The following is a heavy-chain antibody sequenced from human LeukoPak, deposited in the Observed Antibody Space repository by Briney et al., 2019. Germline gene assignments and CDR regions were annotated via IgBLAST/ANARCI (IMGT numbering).Heavy chain of an antibody. V-gene: IGHV1-69*13. CDR3: ARAPTPSSSFDY. CDR1: GYTFTSYD. Sequence: SVKVSCKASGYTFTSYDINWVRQAPGQGLEWMGGIIPIFGTANYAQKFQGRVTITADESTSTAYMELSSLRSEDTAVYYCARAPTPSSSFDYWGQGTLVTVSS. D-gene: IGHD6-6*01. CDR2: IIPIFGTA. J-gene: IGHJ4*02.